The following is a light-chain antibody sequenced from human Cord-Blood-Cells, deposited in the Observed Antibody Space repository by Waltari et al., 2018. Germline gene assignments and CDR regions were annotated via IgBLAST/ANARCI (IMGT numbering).Light chain of an antibody. V-gene: IGKV3-20*01. CDR2: GAS. Sequence: EIVLTQSPGTLSLSPGERATLPCRASQSVSSSYLAWYQQKPGQAPRRLIYGASSRATGIPDRFSGSGSGTDFTLTISRLEPEDFAVYYCQQYGSSRTFGQGTKVEIK. CDR3: QQYGSSRT. CDR1: QSVSSSY. J-gene: IGKJ1*01.